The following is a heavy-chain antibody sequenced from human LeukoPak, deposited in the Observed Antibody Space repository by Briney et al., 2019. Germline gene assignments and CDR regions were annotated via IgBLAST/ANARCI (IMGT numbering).Heavy chain of an antibody. J-gene: IGHJ6*02. CDR1: GYSFTSYW. Sequence: KNGESLKISCKGSGYSFTSYWIGWVRQMPGKGLEWMGIIYPGDSDTRYSPSFQGQVTISADKSISTAYPQWSSLKASDTAMYYCASVSGSYGERYYGMDVWGQGTTVTVSS. CDR3: ASVSGSYGERYYGMDV. D-gene: IGHD1-26*01. CDR2: IYPGDSDT. V-gene: IGHV5-51*01.